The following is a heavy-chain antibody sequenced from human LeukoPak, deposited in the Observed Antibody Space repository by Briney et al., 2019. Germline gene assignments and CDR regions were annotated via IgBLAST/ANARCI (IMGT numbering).Heavy chain of an antibody. CDR1: GGSFSGYY. CDR2: INHSGST. V-gene: IGHV4-34*01. CDR3: ARRGGLTIFGVVTQYYFDY. J-gene: IGHJ4*02. D-gene: IGHD3-3*01. Sequence: SETLSLTCAVYGGSFSGYYWNWIRQPPGKGLEWIGEINHSGSTNYNPSLKSRVTISVDTSKNQFSLKLSSVTAADTAVYYCARRGGLTIFGVVTQYYFDYWGQGTLVTVSS.